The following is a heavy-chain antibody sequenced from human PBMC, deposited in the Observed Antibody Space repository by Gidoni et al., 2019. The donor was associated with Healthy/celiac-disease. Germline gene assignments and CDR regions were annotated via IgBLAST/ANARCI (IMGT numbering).Heavy chain of an antibody. V-gene: IGHV3-66*01. Sequence: EVQLVESGGGLVQPGGSLRLSCAAYGFTVSSNYMSWVRPAPGKGLELVSVIYSGGSTYYADSGKDRFTISRDNSKNTLYLQMNSLRAEDTAVYYCARDGGYNWNVDYYYGMDVWGQGTTVTVSS. CDR1: GFTVSSNY. D-gene: IGHD1-20*01. CDR3: ARDGGYNWNVDYYYGMDV. CDR2: IYSGGST. J-gene: IGHJ6*02.